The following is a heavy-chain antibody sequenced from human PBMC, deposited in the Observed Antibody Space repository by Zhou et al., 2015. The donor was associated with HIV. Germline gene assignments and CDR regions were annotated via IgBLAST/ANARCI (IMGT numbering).Heavy chain of an antibody. Sequence: QVQLVQSGAEVKKPGSSVKVSCKASGGTFSSYAISWVRQAPGQGLEWMGGIIPIFGTANYAQKFQGRVTITADESTSTAYMELSSLRSEDTAVYYCARGNDIVVVVAATPMEAFDIWGQGTMVTVSS. CDR2: IIPIFGTA. V-gene: IGHV1-69*01. D-gene: IGHD2-15*01. CDR3: ARGNDIVVVVAATPMEAFDI. CDR1: GGTFSSYA. J-gene: IGHJ3*02.